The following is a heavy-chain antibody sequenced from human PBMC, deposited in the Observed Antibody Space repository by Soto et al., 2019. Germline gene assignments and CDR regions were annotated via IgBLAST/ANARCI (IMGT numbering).Heavy chain of an antibody. Sequence: QVQLVQSGAEVKKPGASVKISCKASGYTFTTYYLHWVRQAPGQGLEWMGIINPDTGSTSSAQNFRGSVSVTRDTSTSTVYMELYSLSSEDTAVYYCARDPNFSLTFHYYGMDVWGQGTTVTVSS. CDR1: GYTFTTYY. V-gene: IGHV1-46*01. CDR3: ARDPNFSLTFHYYGMDV. J-gene: IGHJ6*02. CDR2: INPDTGST.